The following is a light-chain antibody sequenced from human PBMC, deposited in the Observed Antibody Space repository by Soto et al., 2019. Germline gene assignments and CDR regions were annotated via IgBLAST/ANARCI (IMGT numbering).Light chain of an antibody. CDR3: QQRNNRSPSIT. V-gene: IGKV3-11*01. CDR1: QSVNIY. J-gene: IGKJ5*01. Sequence: EIVLTQSPATLSLSPGERATLSCRASQSVNIYLAWYQQKPGQAPRLLIYDASNRAAGIPARFSGSGSGTEFTLSISSLEPEDFVICYCQQRNNRSPSITFGQGTRLEIK. CDR2: DAS.